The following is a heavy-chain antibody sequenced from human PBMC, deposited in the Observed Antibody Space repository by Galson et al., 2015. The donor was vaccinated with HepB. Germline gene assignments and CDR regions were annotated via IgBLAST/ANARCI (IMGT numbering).Heavy chain of an antibody. CDR2: ISAYNGNT. CDR3: ARELTVGATGGAFDY. J-gene: IGHJ4*02. V-gene: IGHV1-18*04. D-gene: IGHD1-26*01. Sequence: SVKVSCKASGYTFTSYGISWVRQAPGQGLEWMGWISAYNGNTNYAQKFQGWVTMTRDTSISTAYMELSRLRSDDTAVYYCARELTVGATGGAFDYWGQGTLVTVSS. CDR1: GYTFTSYG.